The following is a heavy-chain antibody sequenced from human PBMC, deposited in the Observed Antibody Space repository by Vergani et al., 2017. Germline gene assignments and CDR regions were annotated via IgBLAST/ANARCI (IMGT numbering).Heavy chain of an antibody. CDR2: ISGSGGST. J-gene: IGHJ1*01. CDR1: GFTFSSYA. Sequence: EVQLLESGGGLVQPGGSLRLSCAASGFTFSSYAMSWVRQAPGKGLEWVSAISGSGGSTDYADSVKGRFTIARDNSKNTLYLQMNSLRAEDTAVYYCAKPLGYCSSTSCYTYFRHWGQGTLVTVSS. V-gene: IGHV3-23*01. D-gene: IGHD2-2*02. CDR3: AKPLGYCSSTSCYTYFRH.